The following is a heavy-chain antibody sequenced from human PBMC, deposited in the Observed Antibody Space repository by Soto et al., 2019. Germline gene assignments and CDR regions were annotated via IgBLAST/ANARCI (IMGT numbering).Heavy chain of an antibody. V-gene: IGHV3-30*14. CDR2: ISFDGSNK. Sequence: QMQLVESGGGAVQPGRSLRLSCAASGFTFSYYPMHWVRQAPGKGLEWVAVISFDGSNKYYADSVKGRFTISRDNSKNTVNLQMNSLRPEDTAVYYCARDGSGHWGQGTLVTVCS. CDR1: GFTFSYYP. CDR3: ARDGSGH. J-gene: IGHJ4*02.